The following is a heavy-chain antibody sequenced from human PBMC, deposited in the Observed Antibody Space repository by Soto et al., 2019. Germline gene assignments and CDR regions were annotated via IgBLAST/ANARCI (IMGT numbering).Heavy chain of an antibody. J-gene: IGHJ4*02. D-gene: IGHD2-21*02. CDR1: GFVFRNYA. Sequence: GGSLRLSCVASGFVFRNYAMHWVRQAPGKGLEWVASISYDESNKHYGDSVRGRFTISRDNSKNTLFLQTNTLRDNDTTIYYCAKANTGDCGRDCSSGYFVYWRQGVLVTVSS. V-gene: IGHV3-30*02. CDR2: ISYDESNK. CDR3: AKANTGDCGRDCSSGYFVY.